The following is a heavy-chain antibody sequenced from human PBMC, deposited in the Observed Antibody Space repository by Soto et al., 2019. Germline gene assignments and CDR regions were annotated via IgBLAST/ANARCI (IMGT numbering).Heavy chain of an antibody. D-gene: IGHD1-26*01. CDR1: GFTFSNAW. V-gene: IGHV3-66*01. CDR3: VKGSHSGSYWPAGAFDV. CDR2: IYSGGST. Sequence: GGSLRLSCAASGFTFSNAWMSWVRQAPGKGLEWVSVIYSGGSTYYADSVKGRFTISRDNSKNTLYLQMNSLRAEDTAVYYCVKGSHSGSYWPAGAFDVWGQGAMVTVSS. J-gene: IGHJ3*01.